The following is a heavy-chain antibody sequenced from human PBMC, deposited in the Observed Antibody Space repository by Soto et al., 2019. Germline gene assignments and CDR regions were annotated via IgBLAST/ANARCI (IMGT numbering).Heavy chain of an antibody. CDR2: IYYSGST. V-gene: IGHV4-59*08. Sequence: PSERPALGSTSCRGSMNISVVGWFRQPPGKGLEWIGYIYYSGSTNYNPSLKSRVTISVDTSKSQFSLKLSSVTAADTAVYYCARPSSSGWQLDYWGQGTLVTVSS. J-gene: IGHJ4*02. CDR1: RGSMNISV. D-gene: IGHD6-19*01. CDR3: ARPSSSGWQLDY.